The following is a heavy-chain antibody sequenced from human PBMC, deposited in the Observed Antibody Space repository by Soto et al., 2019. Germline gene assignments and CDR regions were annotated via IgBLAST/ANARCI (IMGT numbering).Heavy chain of an antibody. V-gene: IGHV1-69*12. D-gene: IGHD6-19*01. Sequence: QVQLLQSGAEVKKPGSSVRVSCEASGGTFRTYAISWVRQAPGQGLEWMGGIIPIFGTVNYAQKFQGRVTTTADESTTTVYMDLRSLRSEDTAVYYWAKGAVAGAPTSYYYYGMDVWGQWTTVTVSS. J-gene: IGHJ6*02. CDR2: IIPIFGTV. CDR1: GGTFRTYA. CDR3: AKGAVAGAPTSYYYYGMDV.